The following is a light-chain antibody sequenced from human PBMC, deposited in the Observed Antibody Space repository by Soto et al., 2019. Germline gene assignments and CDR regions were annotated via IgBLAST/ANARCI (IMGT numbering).Light chain of an antibody. V-gene: IGLV2-8*01. Sequence: SGLTQPPFPSGSPGQSGTISCTGTSSDVAGYTYVSWYQQHPGKAPKLMIYEVSKRPSGAPDRFSGSKSGNTASLTVSGLQAEDEADYYCSSYAGIFYVFGTGTKVTVL. CDR2: EVS. J-gene: IGLJ1*01. CDR1: SSDVAGYTY. CDR3: SSYAGIFYV.